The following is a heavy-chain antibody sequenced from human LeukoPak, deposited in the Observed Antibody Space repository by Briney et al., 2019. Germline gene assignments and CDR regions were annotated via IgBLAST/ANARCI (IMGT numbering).Heavy chain of an antibody. D-gene: IGHD4-23*01. J-gene: IGHJ3*01. CDR1: GFTFSSYV. Sequence: GGSLRLSCVGSGFTFSSYVMTWVRLAPGRGLEWVSTITGDGGTTYYADSVKGRCTISRDNSKNTLYLQMNSLRAEDTAVYYCAKGLWVATPDTAFWGQGTMVTVSS. CDR3: AKGLWVATPDTAF. V-gene: IGHV3-23*01. CDR2: ITGDGGTT.